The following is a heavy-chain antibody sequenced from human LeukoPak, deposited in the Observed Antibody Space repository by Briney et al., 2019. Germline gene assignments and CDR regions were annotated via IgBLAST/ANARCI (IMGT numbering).Heavy chain of an antibody. Sequence: PSGTLSLTCAVSGGSISSSNWWSWVRQPPGKGLEWVANIKQDGSEKYYVDSVKGRFTISRDNAKNSLNLQMNSLRAEDTAVYHCARGAYGMDVWGQGTTVTVSS. J-gene: IGHJ6*02. CDR1: GGSISSSNW. V-gene: IGHV3-7*01. CDR2: IKQDGSEK. CDR3: ARGAYGMDV.